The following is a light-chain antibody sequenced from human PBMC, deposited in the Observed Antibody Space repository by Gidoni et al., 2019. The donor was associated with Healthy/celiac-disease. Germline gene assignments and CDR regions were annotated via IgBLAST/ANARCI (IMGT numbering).Light chain of an antibody. CDR1: QRVNSSY. V-gene: IGKV3-20*01. Sequence: EIVLTQSPGTLSLPPGERATLSCRASQRVNSSYLAWYQQKPGQAPRLLIYGASSRATGNPDRFSGSGSGTDFTHTISRREAEDFAGYYCQQYGSSPPGTFGQGTKVEIK. CDR3: QQYGSSPPGT. CDR2: GAS. J-gene: IGKJ1*01.